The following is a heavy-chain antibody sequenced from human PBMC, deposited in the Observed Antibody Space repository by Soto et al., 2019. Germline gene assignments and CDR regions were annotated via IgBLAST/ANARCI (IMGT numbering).Heavy chain of an antibody. CDR2: ISAYNGNT. Sequence: ASVKVSCKASGYTFTSYGISWVRQAPGQGLEWMGWISAYNGNTNYAQKLQGRVTMTTDTSTSTAYMELRSLRCDDTGVYCCARDHGPVLPDYYYYNGTDVWGQGTTVTVS. D-gene: IGHD2-15*01. V-gene: IGHV1-18*04. CDR3: ARDHGPVLPDYYYYNGTDV. CDR1: GYTFTSYG. J-gene: IGHJ6*02.